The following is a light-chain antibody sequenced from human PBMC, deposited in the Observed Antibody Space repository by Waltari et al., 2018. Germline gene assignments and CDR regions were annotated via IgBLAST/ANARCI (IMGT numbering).Light chain of an antibody. J-gene: IGLJ3*02. CDR2: RNN. CDR1: RSNIGVNY. CDR3: AGWDDSLSRTWV. Sequence: QSVLTQPPSASGTPGQTVTISCSGSRSNIGVNYVYWYQQVPGTSPKLLIYRNNQRPSGVPARFSGFKSGTSASLAIRGLRSEDEATYYCAGWDDSLSRTWVFGGGTKLTVL. V-gene: IGLV1-47*01.